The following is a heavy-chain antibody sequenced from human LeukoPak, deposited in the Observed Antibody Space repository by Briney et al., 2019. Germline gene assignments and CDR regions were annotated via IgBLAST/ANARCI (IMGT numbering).Heavy chain of an antibody. CDR3: ARASLVGAKDY. D-gene: IGHD1-26*01. CDR1: GFTFSDYY. V-gene: IGHV3-11*01. CDR2: ISSSGNTI. J-gene: IGHJ4*02. Sequence: GGSLRLSCAASGFTFSDYYMSWIRQAPGKGLEWVSYISSSGNTIYFADSVKGRFTISRDNAKNSLYLQMNSLRAEDTAVYYCARASLVGAKDYWGQGTLVTVSS.